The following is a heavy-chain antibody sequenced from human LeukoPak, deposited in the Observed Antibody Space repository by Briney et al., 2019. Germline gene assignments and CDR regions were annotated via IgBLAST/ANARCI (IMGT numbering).Heavy chain of an antibody. CDR3: AKHFTNAYYDMIWFDP. CDR1: GDSISGHY. J-gene: IGHJ5*02. CDR2: IFYSGST. Sequence: SETLSLTCSVSGDSISGHYWSWIRQPPGKGLEWIGYIFYSGSTNYNPSLRSRVTISVDMSKNQFSLKLSSATAADTAVYYCAKHFTNAYYDMIWFDPWGQGTLVTVSS. V-gene: IGHV4-59*11. D-gene: IGHD3-22*01.